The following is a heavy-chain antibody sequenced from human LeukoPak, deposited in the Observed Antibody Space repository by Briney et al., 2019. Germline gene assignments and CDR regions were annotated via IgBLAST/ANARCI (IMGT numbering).Heavy chain of an antibody. D-gene: IGHD4-17*01. CDR1: GFTFSDYY. V-gene: IGHV3-11*06. Sequence: GGSLRLSCAASGFTFSDYYMSWIRQAPGKGLEWVSYISGSSSYTNYADSVKGRFTISRDNAKNSLYLQMNSLRAEDTAVYYCARTGGDYSTWAFDYWGQGTLVTVSS. CDR3: ARTGGDYSTWAFDY. CDR2: ISGSSSYT. J-gene: IGHJ4*02.